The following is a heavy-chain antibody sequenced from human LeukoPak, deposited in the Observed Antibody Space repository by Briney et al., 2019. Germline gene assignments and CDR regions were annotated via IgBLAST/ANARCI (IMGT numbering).Heavy chain of an antibody. CDR1: GGSISSGDYY. V-gene: IGHV4-30-4*01. D-gene: IGHD4-17*01. CDR3: ARAPDDYGDFGNFDY. J-gene: IGHJ4*02. CDR2: IYYSGST. Sequence: PSETLSLTCTVSGGSISSGDYYWSWIRQPPGKGLEWIGYIYYSGSTYYNPSLKSRVTISADTSKNQFSLKLSSVTAADTAVYYCARAPDDYGDFGNFDYWGQGTLVTVSS.